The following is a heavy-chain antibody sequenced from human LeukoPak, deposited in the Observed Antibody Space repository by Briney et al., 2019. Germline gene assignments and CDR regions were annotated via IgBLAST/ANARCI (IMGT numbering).Heavy chain of an antibody. V-gene: IGHV3-33*01. CDR3: AMAGVMVRGVHKRDY. D-gene: IGHD3-10*01. CDR2: IWYDGSNK. Sequence: GGSLRLSCEASGFTFRSYGMHWVRQAPGKGLEWVAVIWYDGSNKYYADSVKGRFTISRDNSKNTLYLQMNSLRAEDTAVYYCAMAGVMVRGVHKRDYWGQGTLVTVSS. CDR1: GFTFRSYG. J-gene: IGHJ4*02.